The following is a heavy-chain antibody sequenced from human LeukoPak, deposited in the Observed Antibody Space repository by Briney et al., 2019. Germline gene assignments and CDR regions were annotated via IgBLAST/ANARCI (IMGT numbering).Heavy chain of an antibody. D-gene: IGHD3-10*01. J-gene: IGHJ4*02. CDR1: GFTVSSNS. V-gene: IGHV3-74*01. Sequence: GGSLRLSCTVSGFTVSSNSMSWVRQAPGKGLEWVSGINSDGGTTTYADSVKGRFTISRDNAKNTLYLQMNNLRAEDTAIYYCATDSYVSGSYYRLFYWGQGTLVTVSS. CDR3: ATDSYVSGSYYRLFY. CDR2: INSDGGTT.